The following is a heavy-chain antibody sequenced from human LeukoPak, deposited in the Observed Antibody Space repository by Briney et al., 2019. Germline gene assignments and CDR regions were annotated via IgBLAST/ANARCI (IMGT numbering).Heavy chain of an antibody. CDR3: ARHVDTAMVAWYFDL. CDR2: IYYSGST. J-gene: IGHJ2*01. D-gene: IGHD5-18*01. V-gene: IGHV4-59*08. CDR1: GGSISSYY. Sequence: SETLSLTCTVSGGSISSYYWSWIRQPPGKGLEWIGYIYYSGSTNYNPSLKSRVTISVDTSKNQFSLKLSSVTAADTAVYYYARHVDTAMVAWYFDLWGRGTLVTVSS.